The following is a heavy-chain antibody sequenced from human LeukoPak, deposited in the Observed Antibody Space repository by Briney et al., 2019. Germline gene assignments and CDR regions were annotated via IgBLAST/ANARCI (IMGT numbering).Heavy chain of an antibody. Sequence: ASVKVSCKASGYTFTSYPINWVRQAPGQGLEWMGWISVYNSNTKYAQNLQGRVTMTTDRSTSTAYMGLRSLRSDDTAVYYCARGYDYGDYVGDFDYWGQGTLVTVSS. V-gene: IGHV1-18*01. CDR3: ARGYDYGDYVGDFDY. CDR2: ISVYNSNT. D-gene: IGHD4-17*01. J-gene: IGHJ4*02. CDR1: GYTFTSYP.